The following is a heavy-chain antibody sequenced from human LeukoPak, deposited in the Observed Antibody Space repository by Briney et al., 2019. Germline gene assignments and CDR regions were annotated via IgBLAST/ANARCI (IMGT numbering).Heavy chain of an antibody. CDR3: ARDLCWGCFDD. D-gene: IGHD3-10*02. V-gene: IGHV3-23*01. J-gene: IGHJ4*02. CDR1: GFTFNTYG. CDR2: ITSSGGST. Sequence: GGSLRLSCAASGFTFNTYGMTWVRQAPGKGLEWVSAITSSGGSTYYGDSVKGRFTISRDNSRNTLYLQMNSLRVDDTAVYYCARDLCWGCFDDWGQGNLVAVSS.